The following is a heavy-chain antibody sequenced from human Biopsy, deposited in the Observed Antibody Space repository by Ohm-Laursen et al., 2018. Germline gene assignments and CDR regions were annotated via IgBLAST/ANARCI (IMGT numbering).Heavy chain of an antibody. V-gene: IGHV3-21*01. CDR2: ISSSGSFI. CDR3: GRGQTVAPGYYGMDV. D-gene: IGHD4-17*01. Sequence: SLRLSCAASGITVNDHYMNWVRQAPGQGLEWVSSISSSGSFIYFADSVKGRFTISRDNARNSLYLQMNSLRAEDTAVYYCGRGQTVAPGYYGMDVWGQGTTVTVSS. CDR1: GITVNDHY. J-gene: IGHJ6*02.